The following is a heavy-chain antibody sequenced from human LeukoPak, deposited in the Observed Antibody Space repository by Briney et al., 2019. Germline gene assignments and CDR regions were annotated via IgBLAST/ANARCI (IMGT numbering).Heavy chain of an antibody. CDR2: ISSSGSTL. CDR3: ARYGQQLVSDY. CDR1: GFTFSNYE. V-gene: IGHV3-48*03. Sequence: GGALRVSCAASGFTFSNYEMCWGRQAPGKGLEWLSYISSSGSTLYYADSVKGRFTISRDNAKSSLYLQMNSLRAEDTAVYYCARYGQQLVSDYWGQGTLLTVSS. D-gene: IGHD6-13*01. J-gene: IGHJ4*02.